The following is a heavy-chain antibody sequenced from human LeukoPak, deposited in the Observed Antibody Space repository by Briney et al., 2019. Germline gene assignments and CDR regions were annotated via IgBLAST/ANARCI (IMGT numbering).Heavy chain of an antibody. D-gene: IGHD5-18*01. CDR3: ARVDTAMAWENWFDP. Sequence: SETLSLTCAVSGYSISSGYYWGWIRQPPGKGLEWIGSIYHSGSTYYNPSLKSRVTISVDTSKNQFSLKLSSVTTADTAVYYCARVDTAMAWENWFDPWGQGTLVTVSS. V-gene: IGHV4-38-2*01. J-gene: IGHJ5*02. CDR2: IYHSGST. CDR1: GYSISSGYY.